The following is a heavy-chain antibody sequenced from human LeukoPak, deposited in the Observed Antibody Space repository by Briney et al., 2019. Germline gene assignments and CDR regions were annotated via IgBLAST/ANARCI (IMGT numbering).Heavy chain of an antibody. CDR1: GGSSSGYY. V-gene: IGHV4-34*01. Sequence: SETLSLTCAVYGGSSSGYYWSWIRQPPGKGLEWIGEINHSGSTNYNPSLKSRVTISVDTSKDQFSLKLSSVTAADTAVYYCARGYSVACLFQHWGQGTLVTVSS. J-gene: IGHJ1*01. CDR2: INHSGST. CDR3: ARGYSVACLFQH. D-gene: IGHD4-23*01.